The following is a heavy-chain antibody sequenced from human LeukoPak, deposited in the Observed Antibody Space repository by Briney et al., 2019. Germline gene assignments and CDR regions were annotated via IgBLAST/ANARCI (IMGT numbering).Heavy chain of an antibody. CDR1: GFTFSSYW. J-gene: IGHJ6*04. D-gene: IGHD3-10*01. Sequence: GGSLRLSCAASGFTFSSYWMSWVRQAPGKGLEWVATIRQDGSQKYYVDSVKGRFTISRDNAKNSLYLQMNSLRAEDTAVYYCARERLLWFGELDVWGKGTTVTVSS. CDR2: IRQDGSQK. CDR3: ARERLLWFGELDV. V-gene: IGHV3-7*01.